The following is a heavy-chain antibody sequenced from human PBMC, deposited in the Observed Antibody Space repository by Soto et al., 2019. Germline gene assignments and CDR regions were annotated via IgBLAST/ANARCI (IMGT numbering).Heavy chain of an antibody. J-gene: IGHJ6*02. CDR1: GFTFSSYG. Sequence: VGSLRLSCAASGFTFSSYGMHWVRQAPGKGLEWVAVIWYDGSNKYYADSVKGRFTISRDNSKNTLYLQMNSLRAEDTAVYYCARDRVIVATATNYYYYYGMDVWGQGTTVTVSS. CDR3: ARDRVIVATATNYYYYYGMDV. CDR2: IWYDGSNK. D-gene: IGHD5-12*01. V-gene: IGHV3-33*01.